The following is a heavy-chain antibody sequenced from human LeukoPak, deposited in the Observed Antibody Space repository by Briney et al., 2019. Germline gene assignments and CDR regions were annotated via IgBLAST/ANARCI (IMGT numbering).Heavy chain of an antibody. CDR2: IYYSGST. CDR1: GGSISSYY. D-gene: IGHD3-9*01. Sequence: SETLSLTCTVSGGSISSYYWSWIRQPPGKGLEWIGYIYYSGSTNYNPSLKSRVTISVYTSKNQFSLKLSSVTAADTAVYYCARARQSRYFDWLSPPTDFDYSGQGTLVTVSS. V-gene: IGHV4-59*01. CDR3: ARARQSRYFDWLSPPTDFDY. J-gene: IGHJ4*02.